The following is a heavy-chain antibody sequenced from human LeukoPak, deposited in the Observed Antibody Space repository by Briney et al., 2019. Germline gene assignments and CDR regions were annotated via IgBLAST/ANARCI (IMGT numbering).Heavy chain of an antibody. CDR2: IYHSGST. V-gene: IGHV4-30-2*01. CDR1: GGSISSGGYS. Sequence: SETLSLTCAVSGGSISSGGYSWSWIRQPPGKGLEWIGYIYHSGSTYYNPSLKSRVTISVDRSKNQFSLKMSSVTAADTAVYYCARGRDGYKPDFDYWGQGTLVTVSS. J-gene: IGHJ4*02. CDR3: ARGRDGYKPDFDY. D-gene: IGHD5-24*01.